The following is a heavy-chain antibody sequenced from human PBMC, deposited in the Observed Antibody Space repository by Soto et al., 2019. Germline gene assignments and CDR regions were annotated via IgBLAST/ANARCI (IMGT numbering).Heavy chain of an antibody. CDR3: ADYRMEV. CDR2: ISFAGSET. V-gene: IGHV3-30*03. J-gene: IGHJ6*02. CDR1: GFNFRSYG. Sequence: QVQLVESGGGVVQPGRSQRLSCAASGFNFRSYGMHWVRQAPGKGLEWVAGISFAGSETHHAESLQRRFTISRDNAKNRLLLQMNSLRAEDTAGYYSADYRMEVWGQGTTVTVSS.